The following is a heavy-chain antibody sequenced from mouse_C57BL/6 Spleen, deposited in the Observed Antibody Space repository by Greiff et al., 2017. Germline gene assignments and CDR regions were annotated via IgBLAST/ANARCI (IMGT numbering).Heavy chain of an antibody. CDR3: ARSIVFITTVPHFDY. V-gene: IGHV1-39*01. Sequence: EVQLQQSGPELVKPGASVKISCKASGYSFTDYNMNWVKQSNGKSLEWIGVINPNYGTTSYNQKFKGKATLTVDQSSSTAYMQLNSLTSEDSAVYYGARSIVFITTVPHFDYWGQGTTLTVSS. CDR2: INPNYGTT. J-gene: IGHJ2*01. D-gene: IGHD1-1*01. CDR1: GYSFTDYN.